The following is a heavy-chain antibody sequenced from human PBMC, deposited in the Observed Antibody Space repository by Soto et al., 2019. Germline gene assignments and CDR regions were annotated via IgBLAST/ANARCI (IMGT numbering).Heavy chain of an antibody. J-gene: IGHJ4*02. CDR3: AKGGWLDS. CDR1: GFTFSNYD. CDR2: INTSGGVT. V-gene: IGHV3-23*01. D-gene: IGHD2-15*01. Sequence: EVQLLESGGNLVQPGGSLRLSCVASGFTFSNYDMSWVRQAPGKGLEWVSLINTSGGVTYYADSVKGRFTISRDKSKNTLYLQMNSLRAEDTAVYYCAKGGWLDSWGQGTLVTVSS.